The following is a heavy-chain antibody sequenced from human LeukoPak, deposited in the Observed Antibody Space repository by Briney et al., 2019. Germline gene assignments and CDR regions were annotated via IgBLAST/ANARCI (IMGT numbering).Heavy chain of an antibody. Sequence: SETLSLTCTVSGGSISSYYRSWIRQPPGKGLEWIGYIYYSGSTNYNPSLKSRVTISVDTSKNQFSLKLSSVTAADTAVYYCARDLYDILTGSYDAFDIWGQGTMVTVSS. D-gene: IGHD3-9*01. CDR1: GGSISSYY. CDR3: ARDLYDILTGSYDAFDI. J-gene: IGHJ3*02. CDR2: IYYSGST. V-gene: IGHV4-59*12.